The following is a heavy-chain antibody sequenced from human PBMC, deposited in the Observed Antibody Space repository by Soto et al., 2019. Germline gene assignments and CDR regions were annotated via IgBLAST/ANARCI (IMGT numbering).Heavy chain of an antibody. J-gene: IGHJ4*02. CDR2: IGTAGDP. Sequence: GSLRLSCAASGFTFSSYDMHWVRQATGKGLEWVSAIGTAGDPYYPGSVKGRFTISRENAKNSLYLQMNSLRAGDTAVYYCARHTCSGGRCYFDYWGQGTLVTVS. D-gene: IGHD2-15*01. CDR1: GFTFSSYD. V-gene: IGHV3-13*05. CDR3: ARHTCSGGRCYFDY.